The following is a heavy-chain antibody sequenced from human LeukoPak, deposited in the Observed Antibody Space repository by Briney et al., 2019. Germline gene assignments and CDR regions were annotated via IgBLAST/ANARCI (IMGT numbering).Heavy chain of an antibody. D-gene: IGHD1-26*01. V-gene: IGHV1-8*01. CDR1: GYTFTSYD. Sequence: ASVTVSCKASGYTFTSYDINWVRQATGQGLEWMGWMNPDSGNTGYAQKFQGRVTMTRSTSISTAYMELSSLRSEDTAVYYCARGDPQSGSYYWDYYYYYMDVWGKGTTVTVSS. CDR2: MNPDSGNT. J-gene: IGHJ6*03. CDR3: ARGDPQSGSYYWDYYYYYMDV.